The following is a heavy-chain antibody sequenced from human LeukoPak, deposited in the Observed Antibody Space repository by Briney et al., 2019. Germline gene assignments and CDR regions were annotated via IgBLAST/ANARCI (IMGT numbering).Heavy chain of an antibody. CDR3: ARGLNTVTQIMTY. D-gene: IGHD4-17*01. CDR1: GFTVSNNF. CDR2: LYSDGTT. J-gene: IGHJ4*02. Sequence: GGSLRLSCAASGFTVSNNFMSWVRQAPAKGLEWVSILYSDGTTLHSDSVKGRFSISRDNSKNTLYLHMSNLRTEDTAIYYCARGLNTVTQIMTYWGQGTLVTVSS. V-gene: IGHV3-66*02.